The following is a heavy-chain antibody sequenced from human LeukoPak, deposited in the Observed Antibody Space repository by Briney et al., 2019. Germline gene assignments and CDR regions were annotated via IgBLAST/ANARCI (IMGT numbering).Heavy chain of an antibody. J-gene: IGHJ4*02. CDR1: GYTFTGYY. Sequence: ASVKVSCKASGYTFTGYYMHWVRQAPGQGLEWMGWINPNSGGTNYAQKFQGRVTMTRDTSISTAYMELSRLRSDDTAVYYCARGPKRIDYDILTVAMDYWGQGTLVTVSS. V-gene: IGHV1-2*02. CDR2: INPNSGGT. CDR3: ARGPKRIDYDILTVAMDY. D-gene: IGHD3-9*01.